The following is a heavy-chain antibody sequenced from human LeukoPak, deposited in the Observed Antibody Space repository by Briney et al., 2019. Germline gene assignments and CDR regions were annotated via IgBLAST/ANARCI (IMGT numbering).Heavy chain of an antibody. V-gene: IGHV3-23*01. CDR3: AKEAEGTYYYDSSGSLDY. D-gene: IGHD3-22*01. CDR1: GFTFSSYA. CDR2: ISGSGGST. Sequence: PGGSLRLSCEASGFTFSSYAMSWVRQAPGKGLEWVSGISGSGGSTYYTDSVKGRFTISRDNSKNTLYLQMNSLRAEDTAVYYCAKEAEGTYYYDSSGSLDYWGQGTLVTVSS. J-gene: IGHJ4*02.